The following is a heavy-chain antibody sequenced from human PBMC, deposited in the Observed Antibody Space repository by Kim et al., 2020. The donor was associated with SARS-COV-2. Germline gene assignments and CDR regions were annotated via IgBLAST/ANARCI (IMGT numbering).Heavy chain of an antibody. D-gene: IGHD6-19*01. CDR2: VHYSGTT. CDR1: GASISTKTYY. J-gene: IGHJ4*02. Sequence: SETLSLTCTVSGASISTKTYYWTWIRQPPGKGLEWIGTVHYSGTTYYNSSLKSRVTLSVDTPKNQFSLQVTSMTATDASVCYCASEALAGHRSLAYWGQGPLLTVST. V-gene: IGHV4-39*01. CDR3: ASEALAGHRSLAY.